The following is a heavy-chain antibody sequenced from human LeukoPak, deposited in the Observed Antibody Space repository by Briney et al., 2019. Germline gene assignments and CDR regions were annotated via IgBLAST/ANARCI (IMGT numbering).Heavy chain of an antibody. CDR1: GGSFSGYY. J-gene: IGHJ4*02. CDR3: ARLADYDYVWGSDF. D-gene: IGHD3-16*01. Sequence: PSETLSLTCAVYGGSFSGYYWSWIRQSPGKGLEWVANIKQDGSEQYYVDSVKGRFTVSRDNAKNSLYLQMNRLRVEDTAVYYCARLADYDYVWGSDFWGQGTLVTVSS. V-gene: IGHV3-7*01. CDR2: IKQDGSEQ.